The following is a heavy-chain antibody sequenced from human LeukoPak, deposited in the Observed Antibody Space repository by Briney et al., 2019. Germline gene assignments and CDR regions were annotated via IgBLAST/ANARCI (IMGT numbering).Heavy chain of an antibody. J-gene: IGHJ4*02. CDR3: ARDRRNSGSYYVDY. CDR2: ISSSSSYI. V-gene: IGHV3-21*01. D-gene: IGHD1-26*01. CDR1: GFTFSNYW. Sequence: GGSLRLSCAASGFTFSNYWMNWVRQAPGKGLEWVSSISSSSSYIYYADSVKGRFTISRDNAKNSLYLQMNSLRAEDTAVYYCARDRRNSGSYYVDYWGQGTLVTVSS.